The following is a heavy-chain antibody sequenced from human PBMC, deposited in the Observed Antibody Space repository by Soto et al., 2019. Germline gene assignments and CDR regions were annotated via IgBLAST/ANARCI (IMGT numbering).Heavy chain of an antibody. CDR2: IYYSGST. Sequence: SETLSLTCAFSGDSMSSSDYYLGWIRQPPGKGLEWIGSIYYSGSTYYNPSLQSRVAISVDTSKNQFSLKLKSVTAADTAIYYCARDRFGPTWNYWGQGTLVPVPS. CDR1: GDSMSSSDYY. V-gene: IGHV4-39*02. J-gene: IGHJ4*02. CDR3: ARDRFGPTWNY. D-gene: IGHD3-10*01.